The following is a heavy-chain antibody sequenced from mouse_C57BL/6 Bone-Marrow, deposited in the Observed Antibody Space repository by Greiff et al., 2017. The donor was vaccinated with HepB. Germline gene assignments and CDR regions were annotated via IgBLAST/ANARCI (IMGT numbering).Heavy chain of an antibody. D-gene: IGHD1-1*01. CDR1: GYTFTSYW. Sequence: QVQLQQPGAELVMPGASVKLSCKASGYTFTSYWMHWVKQRPGQGLEWIGEIDPSDSYTNYNQKFKGKSTLTEDKSSSTAYMQLSSLTSEDSAVYYWARHYGSSFAYCGPGPLRTGSA. J-gene: IGHJ3*01. V-gene: IGHV1-69*01. CDR3: ARHYGSSFAY. CDR2: IDPSDSYT.